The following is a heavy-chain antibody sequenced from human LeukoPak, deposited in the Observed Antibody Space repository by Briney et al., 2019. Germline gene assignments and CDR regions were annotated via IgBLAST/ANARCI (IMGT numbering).Heavy chain of an antibody. Sequence: TGGSLRLSCAASGFTFSSYSMNWVRQAPGKGLEWVSSISSSSSYIYYADSVKGRFTISRDNAKNSLYLQMNSLRAEDTAVYYCAKDRRATIPVAFDIWGQGTMVTVSS. CDR3: AKDRRATIPVAFDI. CDR1: GFTFSSYS. J-gene: IGHJ3*02. V-gene: IGHV3-21*04. CDR2: ISSSSSYI. D-gene: IGHD5-24*01.